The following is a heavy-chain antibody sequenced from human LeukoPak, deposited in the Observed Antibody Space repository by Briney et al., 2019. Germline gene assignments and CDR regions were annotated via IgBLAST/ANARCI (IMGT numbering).Heavy chain of an antibody. J-gene: IGHJ4*02. CDR1: GFTFDDYA. V-gene: IGHV3-9*03. D-gene: IGHD4-11*01. CDR3: AKSTYSNYVGYFDY. CDR2: ISWNSGSI. Sequence: PGRSLRLSCAASGFTFDDYAMHWVRQAPGKGLEWVSGISWNSGSIGYADSVKGRFTISRDNAKNSLYLQMNSLRAEDMALYYCAKSTYSNYVGYFDYWGQGTLVTVSS.